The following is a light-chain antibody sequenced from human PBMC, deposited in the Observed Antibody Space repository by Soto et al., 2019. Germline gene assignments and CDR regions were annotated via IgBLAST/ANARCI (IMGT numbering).Light chain of an antibody. Sequence: EIVLTQSPATLSLSPGERATISCRASQSLSIYLGWYQQKPGQVPRLLIYDASTMATGIPARFSGSGSGTDFTLTISSLEPEDFAVYYCLQRTNWPWTFGQGTKVEVK. V-gene: IGKV3-11*01. CDR3: LQRTNWPWT. J-gene: IGKJ1*01. CDR2: DAS. CDR1: QSLSIY.